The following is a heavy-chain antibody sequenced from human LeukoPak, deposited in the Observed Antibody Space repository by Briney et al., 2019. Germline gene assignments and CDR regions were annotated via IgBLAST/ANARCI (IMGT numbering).Heavy chain of an antibody. Sequence: ASVKVSCKASGYTFTNYYMHWVRQAPGQGLEWVGLINPSGGSTDYAQNFQGRVTMTRDTSTSTVYMELSSLRSEDTAVYYCARLKQLSGSYDYWGQGTLVTVSS. CDR2: INPSGGST. V-gene: IGHV1-46*01. D-gene: IGHD6-13*01. CDR1: GYTFTNYY. J-gene: IGHJ4*02. CDR3: ARLKQLSGSYDY.